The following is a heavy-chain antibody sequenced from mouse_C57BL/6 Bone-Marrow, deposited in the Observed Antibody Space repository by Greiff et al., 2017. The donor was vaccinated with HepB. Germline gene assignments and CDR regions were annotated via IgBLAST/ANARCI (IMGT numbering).Heavy chain of an antibody. CDR1: GYTFTSYG. V-gene: IGHV1-81*01. J-gene: IGHJ2*01. Sequence: QVQLQQSGAELARPGASVKLSCKASGYTFTSYGISWVKQRTGQGLEWIGEIYPRSGNTYYNEKFKGKATLTADKSSSTAYMELRSLTSEDSAVYFCARTPSRYYGSSYGYWGQGTTLTVSS. D-gene: IGHD1-1*01. CDR2: IYPRSGNT. CDR3: ARTPSRYYGSSYGY.